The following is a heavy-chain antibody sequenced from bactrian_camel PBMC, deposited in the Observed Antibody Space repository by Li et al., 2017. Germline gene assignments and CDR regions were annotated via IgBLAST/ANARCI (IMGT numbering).Heavy chain of an antibody. D-gene: IGHD4*01. CDR3: AARAYCPDTATMTRPGLYEY. Sequence: VQLVESGGDSVQAGGSLRLSCAASGRNYVKWCMGWFRQVPGKEREGLATLDWRGITAYADSAKGRFTISQDNAKSTVYLQITSLKPEDTAMYYCAARAYCPDTATMTRPGLYEYWGQGTQVTVS. J-gene: IGHJ4*01. CDR1: GRNYVKWC. V-gene: IGHV3S53*01. CDR2: LDWRGIT.